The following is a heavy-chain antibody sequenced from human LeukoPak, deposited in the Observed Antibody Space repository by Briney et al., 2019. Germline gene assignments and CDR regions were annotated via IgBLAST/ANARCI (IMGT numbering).Heavy chain of an antibody. Sequence: PSETLSLTCTVSGSSISVHSWGSVRQPPGKGVERIGSDSNNENINYNPALKSRVTISVDTSKRQCSLKLRSVTAADTAVYYCARDNLGSLDYWGQGTLVTVSS. D-gene: IGHD7-27*01. CDR3: ARDNLGSLDY. J-gene: IGHJ4*02. V-gene: IGHV4-59*11. CDR1: GSSISVHS. CDR2: DSNNENI.